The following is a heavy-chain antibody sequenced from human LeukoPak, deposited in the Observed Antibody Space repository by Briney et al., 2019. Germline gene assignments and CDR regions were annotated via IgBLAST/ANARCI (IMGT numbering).Heavy chain of an antibody. V-gene: IGHV3-21*01. J-gene: IGHJ4*02. Sequence: GRSLRLSCAASGFTFSSYSMNWVRQAPGKGLEWVSSISSSSSYIYYADSVKGRFTISRDNAKNSLYLQMNSLRAEDTAVYYCARLAAAGENTENFDYWGQGTLVTVSS. CDR2: ISSSSSYI. D-gene: IGHD6-13*01. CDR1: GFTFSSYS. CDR3: ARLAAAGENTENFDY.